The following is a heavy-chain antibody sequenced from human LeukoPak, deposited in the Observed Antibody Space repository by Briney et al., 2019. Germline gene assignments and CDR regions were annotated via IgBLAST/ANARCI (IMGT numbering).Heavy chain of an antibody. D-gene: IGHD6-19*01. CDR1: GFTFDDYG. J-gene: IGHJ6*03. Sequence: GGSLRLFCAASGFTFDDYGMSWVRQAPGKGLEWVSGINWNGGSTGYADSVKGRFTISRDNAKNSLYLQMNSLRAEDTALYYCARDQKSGWLVYYYYYMDVWGKGTTVTVSS. V-gene: IGHV3-20*04. CDR2: INWNGGST. CDR3: ARDQKSGWLVYYYYYMDV.